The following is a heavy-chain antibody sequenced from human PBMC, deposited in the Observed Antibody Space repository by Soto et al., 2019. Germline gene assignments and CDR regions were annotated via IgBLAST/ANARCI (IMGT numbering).Heavy chain of an antibody. CDR1: GGSFSTYY. J-gene: IGHJ4*02. CDR3: ARGLNWNYGAFDY. CDR2: INHRGST. V-gene: IGHV4-34*01. Sequence: QVQLRQWGAGLLKPSETLSLTCAVYGGSFSTYYWSWIRQPPGKGLEWLGEINHRGSTNYYPSLKSRLTISVDTSKNQFSLNLISVTAADRAVYYCARGLNWNYGAFDYWGQGTLVTVSS. D-gene: IGHD1-7*01.